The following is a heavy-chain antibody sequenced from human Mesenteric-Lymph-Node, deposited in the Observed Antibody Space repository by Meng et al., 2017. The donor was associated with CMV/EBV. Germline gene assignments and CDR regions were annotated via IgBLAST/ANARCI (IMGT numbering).Heavy chain of an antibody. CDR1: GGSITSGSYY. Sequence: SETLSLTCTVSGGSITSGSYYWAWIRQPPGKGLEWIGTIYYNGDTYYNPSLKSRVIISVDTSNSQFSLKLISMTAADTAVYFCARGFLVRKSNWHSLPHYFDSWGQGTQVTVSS. CDR2: IYYNGDT. V-gene: IGHV4-39*07. CDR3: ARGFLVRKSNWHSLPHYFDS. D-gene: IGHD3-3*01. J-gene: IGHJ4*02.